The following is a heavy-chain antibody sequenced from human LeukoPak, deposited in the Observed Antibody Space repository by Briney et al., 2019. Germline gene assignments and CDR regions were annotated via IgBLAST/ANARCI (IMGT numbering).Heavy chain of an antibody. CDR1: GFTFSDSA. J-gene: IGHJ5*02. CDR3: AKSAIPRKNCFDA. CDR2: ISATTTTT. V-gene: IGHV3-23*01. Sequence: GGSLRLSCAASGFTFSDSAMSWVRQAPGKGPEWVSIISATTTTTFYIDSVKGRFTVSRDNANNMVSLQMNSLRAEDTAVYYCAKSAIPRKNCFDAWGQGTLVTVSS.